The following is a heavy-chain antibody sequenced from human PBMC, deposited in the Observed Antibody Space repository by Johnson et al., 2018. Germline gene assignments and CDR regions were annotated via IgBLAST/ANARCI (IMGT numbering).Heavy chain of an antibody. CDR1: GGSISGYH. Sequence: QVQLQESGPGLVKPSETLSLICTVSGGSISGYHWSWIRQPPGKGLEWIAFISHTGSPNYNPSLKSRVTISLETSKNQFSLKLSSVTAADTAVYYCARGGGLYAFDIWGQGTMVTVSS. D-gene: IGHD2-8*01. J-gene: IGHJ3*02. V-gene: IGHV4-59*01. CDR2: ISHTGSP. CDR3: ARGGGLYAFDI.